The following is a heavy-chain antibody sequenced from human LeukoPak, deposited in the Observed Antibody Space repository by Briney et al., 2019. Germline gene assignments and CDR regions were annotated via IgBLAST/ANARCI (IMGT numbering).Heavy chain of an antibody. V-gene: IGHV3-11*01. CDR3: ARDLMWVGNYYGSGSSNWFDP. D-gene: IGHD3-10*01. CDR1: GFTFSDYY. CDR2: ISSSGSTI. Sequence: PGGSLRLSCAASGFTFSDYYMSWIRQAPGKGLEWVSYISSSGSTIYYADSVKGRFTISRDNAKNSLYLQMNSLRAEDTAVYYCARDLMWVGNYYGSGSSNWFDPWGQGTLVTVSS. J-gene: IGHJ5*02.